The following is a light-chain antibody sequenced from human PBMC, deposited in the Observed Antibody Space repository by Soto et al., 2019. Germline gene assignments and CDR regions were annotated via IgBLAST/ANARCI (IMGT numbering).Light chain of an antibody. CDR2: AAS. CDR3: QHFNSYPLT. Sequence: DIQLTQSPSFLSASVGDRVTITCRASQGISSYLAWYQQKPGKAPNLLIYAASTLQSGVPSRFSGSGSGTEFTLTISSLQAEDFATYYCQHFNSYPLTFGGGTKVEIK. J-gene: IGKJ4*01. V-gene: IGKV1-9*01. CDR1: QGISSY.